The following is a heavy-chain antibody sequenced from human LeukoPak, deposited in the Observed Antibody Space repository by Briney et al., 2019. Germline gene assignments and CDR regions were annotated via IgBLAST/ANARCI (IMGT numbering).Heavy chain of an antibody. V-gene: IGHV3-74*03. CDR1: GFTFSSYW. Sequence: PGGSLRLSCAASGFTFSSYWMHWVRQAPGKGLVWVLRINSDESSTSYAVSVKGRFTISRDNAKNTLYLQMNSLRDEDTDVYYCVRISVINSVWGKGTTVTVSS. CDR3: VRISVINSV. D-gene: IGHD3-22*01. J-gene: IGHJ6*04. CDR2: INSDESST.